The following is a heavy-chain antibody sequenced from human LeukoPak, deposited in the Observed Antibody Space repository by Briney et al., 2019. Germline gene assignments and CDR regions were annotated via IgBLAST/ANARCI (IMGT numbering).Heavy chain of an antibody. V-gene: IGHV4-34*01. Sequence: SETLSLTCAVYGGSFSGYYWSWIRQPPGKGLEWIGEINHSGSTNYNPSLKSRVTISVDTSKNQFSLKLSSVTAADTAVYYCARQGGDYHFYYYYYMDVWGKGTTVTVSS. CDR1: GGSFSGYY. CDR2: INHSGST. CDR3: ARQGGDYHFYYYYYMDV. J-gene: IGHJ6*03. D-gene: IGHD4-17*01.